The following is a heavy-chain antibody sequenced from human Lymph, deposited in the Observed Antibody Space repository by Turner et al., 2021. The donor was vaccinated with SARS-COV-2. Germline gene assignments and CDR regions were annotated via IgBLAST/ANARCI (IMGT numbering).Heavy chain of an antibody. CDR1: GYTRTESS. J-gene: IGHJ6*02. CDR2: FDPEDGQI. Sequence: QVQLVKTGAEVKKPGASVKGSCKGSGYTRTESSMHWVRQAPGKGLEWMVSFDPEDGQIIYAQKFQGRVTMTGDTSTDTAYLELSSLRSEATAVYYCATVLCTGSSCYYYGMDVWGQGTTVTVSS. D-gene: IGHD2-15*01. V-gene: IGHV1-24*01. CDR3: ATVLCTGSSCYYYGMDV.